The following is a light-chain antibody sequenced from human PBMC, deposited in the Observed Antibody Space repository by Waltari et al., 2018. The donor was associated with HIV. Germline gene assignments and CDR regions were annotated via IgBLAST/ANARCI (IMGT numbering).Light chain of an antibody. CDR2: AAS. J-gene: IGKJ4*01. CDR1: QSISSY. V-gene: IGKV1-39*01. Sequence: DIQMTQSHSSLSASVGDRVTITCRASQSISSYLNWYHQKPGKAPKVLIYAASSLQSGVPSRFSGSGSGTDFTLTISSLQPEDFATYYCQQSYSTPLTFGGGTKVEIK. CDR3: QQSYSTPLT.